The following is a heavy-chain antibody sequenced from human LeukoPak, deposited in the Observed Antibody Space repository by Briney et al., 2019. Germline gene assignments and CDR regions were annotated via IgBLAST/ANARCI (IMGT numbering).Heavy chain of an antibody. J-gene: IGHJ1*01. V-gene: IGHV1-18*01. Sequence: ASVKVSCKASGYTFTSYGISWVRQAPGQGLEWMGWISAYNGNTNYAQKLQGRVTMTTDTSTSTAYMELRSLRPDDTAVYYCARDYSSRWYMGPRLAECFQHWGQGTLVTVSS. CDR2: ISAYNGNT. D-gene: IGHD6-19*01. CDR3: ARDYSSRWYMGPRLAECFQH. CDR1: GYTFTSYG.